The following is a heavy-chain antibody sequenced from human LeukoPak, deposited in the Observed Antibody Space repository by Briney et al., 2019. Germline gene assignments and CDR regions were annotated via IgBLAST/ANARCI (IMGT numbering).Heavy chain of an antibody. CDR2: IYYNGNT. CDR1: GGSITSGGYY. D-gene: IGHD3-3*01. Sequence: SETLSLTCTVSGGSITSGGYYRSWIRQHPMKGLEWIGYIYYNGNTYYNPSLKSRVTMSVDTSKNQFSLNLSSVTAADTAVYYCARDSLTSTIFGVVITYFDYWGQGALVTVSS. J-gene: IGHJ4*02. CDR3: ARDSLTSTIFGVVITYFDY. V-gene: IGHV4-31*03.